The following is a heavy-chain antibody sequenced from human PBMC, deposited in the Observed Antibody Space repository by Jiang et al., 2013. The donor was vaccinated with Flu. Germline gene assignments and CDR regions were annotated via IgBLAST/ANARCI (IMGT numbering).Heavy chain of an antibody. Sequence: TLTLTCTCSGFSLSTSGVGVGLIRQPPGKALEWLALIYWDDDKRYRPSLKSRLTITKDTSKNQVVLTMTNMDPVDTATYYCAHLPLIAARLGGVGAFDIWGQGTMVTVSS. V-gene: IGHV2-5*02. CDR3: AHLPLIAARLGGVGAFDI. D-gene: IGHD6-6*01. CDR1: GFSLSTSGVG. J-gene: IGHJ3*02. CDR2: IYWDDDK.